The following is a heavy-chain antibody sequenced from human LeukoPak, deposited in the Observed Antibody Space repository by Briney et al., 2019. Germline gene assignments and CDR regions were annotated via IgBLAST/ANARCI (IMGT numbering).Heavy chain of an antibody. Sequence: SVKVSCKASGGTFSSYAISWVRQAPGQGLEWMGGIIPIFGTANYAQKFQGRVTITADESTSTAYMELSSLRSEDTAVYYCASSTIIGYCSGGSCYNPFYFDYWGQGTLVTVS. V-gene: IGHV1-69*13. CDR2: IIPIFGTA. CDR1: GGTFSSYA. CDR3: ASSTIIGYCSGGSCYNPFYFDY. J-gene: IGHJ4*02. D-gene: IGHD2-15*01.